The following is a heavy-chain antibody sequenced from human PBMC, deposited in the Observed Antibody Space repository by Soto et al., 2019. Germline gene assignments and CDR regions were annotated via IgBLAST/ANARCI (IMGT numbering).Heavy chain of an antibody. V-gene: IGHV3-30*18. D-gene: IGHD2-2*01. CDR3: EKGPAIVFVPAAMNYYYGMDV. J-gene: IGHJ6*02. CDR2: ISYDGSNK. Sequence: QVQLVESGGGVVQPGRSLRLSCAASGFTFSSYGMHWVRQAPGKGLEWVAVISYDGSNKYYADSVKGRFTISRDNSKNTLYLQMDSLRAEDTAVYYCEKGPAIVFVPAAMNYYYGMDVWGQGTTVTVSS. CDR1: GFTFSSYG.